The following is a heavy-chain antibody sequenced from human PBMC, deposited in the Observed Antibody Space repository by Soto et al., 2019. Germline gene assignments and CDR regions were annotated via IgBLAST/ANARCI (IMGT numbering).Heavy chain of an antibody. CDR3: ARSLRATSPLTF. V-gene: IGHV3-11*06. D-gene: IGHD7-27*01. Sequence: GGSLRLSCEASGFTFTDYHMSWIRQAPGKGLKWVALISETGSHTAYAESVKGRFTISRDNARPSVFLQMNSLRSDDTAAYFCARSLRATSPLTFWGQGTPVTVSS. CDR2: ISETGSHT. CDR1: GFTFTDYH. J-gene: IGHJ4*02.